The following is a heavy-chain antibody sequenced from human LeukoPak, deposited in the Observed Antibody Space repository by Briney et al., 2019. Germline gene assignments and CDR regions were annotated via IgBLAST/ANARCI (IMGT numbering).Heavy chain of an antibody. V-gene: IGHV3-30*02. CDR3: AKKRTAENYFDY. D-gene: IGHD1/OR15-1a*01. Sequence: PGGSLRLSCAASGFTFSSYGMHWVRQAPGKGLEGVAFIRYDGSKKYYADSVKGRFTISRDNSKNTLYLQMNSLRPEDTAVYYCAKKRTAENYFDYWGQGTLVTVSS. J-gene: IGHJ4*02. CDR1: GFTFSSYG. CDR2: IRYDGSKK.